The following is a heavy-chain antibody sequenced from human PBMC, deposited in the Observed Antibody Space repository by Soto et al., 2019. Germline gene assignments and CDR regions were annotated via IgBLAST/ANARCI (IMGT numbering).Heavy chain of an antibody. CDR3: ARTLFWSGYSFDY. CDR2: VSSSGSTI. D-gene: IGHD3-3*01. V-gene: IGHV3-11*01. J-gene: IGHJ4*02. CDR1: GFTFTDYY. Sequence: GGSLRLSCAASGFTFTDYYMSWIRQAPGKGLEWVSYVSSSGSTIHYADSVKGRFTISRDNAKNSLYLQMNSLRAEDTAVYYCARTLFWSGYSFDYWGQGTLVTVSS.